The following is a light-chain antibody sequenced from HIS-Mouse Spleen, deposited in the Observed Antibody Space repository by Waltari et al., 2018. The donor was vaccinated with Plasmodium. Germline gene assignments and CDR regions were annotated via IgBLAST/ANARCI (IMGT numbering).Light chain of an antibody. V-gene: IGKV3D-7*01. CDR2: GAS. J-gene: IGKJ2*01. Sequence: EIVMTQSPATLSLSPGERATLSCRASQSVSSSYLSWYQQKPGQAPRLLIYGASTRATGNPARFSGSGSGTDFTLTISSLQPEDFAVYYCQQDYNLPYTFGQWTKLEIK. CDR1: QSVSSSY. CDR3: QQDYNLPYT.